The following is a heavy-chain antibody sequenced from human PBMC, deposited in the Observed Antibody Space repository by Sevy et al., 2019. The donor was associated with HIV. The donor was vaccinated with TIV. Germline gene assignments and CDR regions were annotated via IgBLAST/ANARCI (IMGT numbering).Heavy chain of an antibody. D-gene: IGHD3-10*01. CDR2: IYYNGRT. CDR3: AGTPWNPSCSGFAFYFDY. Sequence: KQSQTLSLTCTVSGGSISRNTYYWAWIRQPPGKGLEWIGSIYYNGRTDYNPSLKSRVAVSLDTSNNQFSLKLSSVTPADTAVYYCAGTPWNPSCSGFAFYFDYWGQGTPVTVSS. V-gene: IGHV4-39*01. J-gene: IGHJ4*02. CDR1: GGSISRNTYY.